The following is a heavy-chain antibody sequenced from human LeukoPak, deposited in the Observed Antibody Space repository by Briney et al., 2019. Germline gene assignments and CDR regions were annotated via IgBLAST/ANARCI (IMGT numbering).Heavy chain of an antibody. CDR2: IRVSGGPT. Sequence: QTGGSLRLSCAASGFPFSIYAMTWVRQAPGKGLEWVSAIRVSGGPTYYADSVKGRFTISRDNSKNTVDLQMNSLRVDDTAAYYCAKARDGFGVDTIDSWGQGTLVTVSS. CDR1: GFPFSIYA. J-gene: IGHJ4*02. V-gene: IGHV3-23*01. D-gene: IGHD3-3*01. CDR3: AKARDGFGVDTIDS.